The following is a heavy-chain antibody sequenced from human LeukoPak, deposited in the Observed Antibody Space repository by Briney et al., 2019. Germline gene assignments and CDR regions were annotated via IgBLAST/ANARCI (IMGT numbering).Heavy chain of an antibody. V-gene: IGHV1-46*01. D-gene: IGHD3-22*01. Sequence: ASVKVSFKTSGYTFTSYYMHWVRQAPGQGLEGVGIINPSGGSTSSAQKFHGRVTMTTDMSTSTVYMELSSLRSEDTAVYYCASEYYYDSSGYGAFYSWGQGTMVTVSS. CDR3: ASEYYYDSSGYGAFYS. CDR1: GYTFTSYY. J-gene: IGHJ3*02. CDR2: INPSGGST.